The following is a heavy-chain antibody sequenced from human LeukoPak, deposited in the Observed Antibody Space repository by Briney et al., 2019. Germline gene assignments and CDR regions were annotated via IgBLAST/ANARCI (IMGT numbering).Heavy chain of an antibody. Sequence: PGGSLRLSCAASGFTFSSYWMSWVRQAPGKGLEWVANIKQDGSEKYYVDSVKGRFTISRDNSKNTLYLQMNSLRAEDTAVYYCAKDRPSVLLSIYFDYWGQGTLVTVSS. CDR2: IKQDGSEK. V-gene: IGHV3-7*03. D-gene: IGHD1-26*01. CDR3: AKDRPSVLLSIYFDY. J-gene: IGHJ4*02. CDR1: GFTFSSYW.